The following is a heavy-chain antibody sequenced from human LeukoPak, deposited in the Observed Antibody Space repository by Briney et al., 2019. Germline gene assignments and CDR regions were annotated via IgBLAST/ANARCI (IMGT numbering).Heavy chain of an antibody. D-gene: IGHD3-22*01. CDR1: GGSISSGGYY. J-gene: IGHJ4*02. Sequence: SETLSLPCTVSGGSISSGGYYWSWIRQHPGKGLEWIGYIYYSGSIYYNPSLKSRVTISVDTSKNQFSLKLSSVTAADTAVYYCARVSYYYDSSGYYSFHFDYWGQGTLVTVSS. CDR3: ARVSYYYDSSGYYSFHFDY. CDR2: IYYSGSI. V-gene: IGHV4-31*03.